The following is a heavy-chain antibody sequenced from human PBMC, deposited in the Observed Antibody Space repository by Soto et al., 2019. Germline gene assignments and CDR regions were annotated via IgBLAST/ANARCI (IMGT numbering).Heavy chain of an antibody. CDR3: ARRLPSTWAFDF. CDR2: IYPGDSDT. CDR1: GYNYPTYW. D-gene: IGHD2-2*01. J-gene: IGHJ4*02. V-gene: IGHV5-51*01. Sequence: PGESLKISCKGSGYNYPTYWIGWVRQMPGKGLEWMGIIYPGDSDTKYSPSFQGQVTISADKSISTVYLQWSSLKASDTAMYYCARRLPSTWAFDFWGQGTLVTVSS.